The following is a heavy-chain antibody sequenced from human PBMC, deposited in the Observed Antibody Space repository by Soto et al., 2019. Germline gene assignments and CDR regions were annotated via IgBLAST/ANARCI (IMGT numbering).Heavy chain of an antibody. CDR2: ISTNWGST. CDR3: VKGEYYYDSSGYYPFDY. CDR1: GFTFSIDA. J-gene: IGHJ4*02. Sequence: GGSLRLSCSPSGFTFSIDAMHWVRQAPGKGLEYVSSISTNWGSTHYADSVKGRFTISRDNSKNTQYLQMSSLRADDTAVYYCVKGEYYYDSSGYYPFDYWGQGT. V-gene: IGHV3-64D*06. D-gene: IGHD3-22*01.